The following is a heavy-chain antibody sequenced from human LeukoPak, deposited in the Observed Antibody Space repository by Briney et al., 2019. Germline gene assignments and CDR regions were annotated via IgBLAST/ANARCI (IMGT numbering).Heavy chain of an antibody. Sequence: SVKVSCKASGGTFSSYAISWVRQAPGQGLEWMGGIIPIFGTANYAQKFQGRVTITTDESTSTAYMELSSLRSEDTAAYYCAREPVVTGAEYFQHWGQGTLVTVSS. CDR2: IIPIFGTA. V-gene: IGHV1-69*05. CDR1: GGTFSSYA. J-gene: IGHJ1*01. D-gene: IGHD4-23*01. CDR3: AREPVVTGAEYFQH.